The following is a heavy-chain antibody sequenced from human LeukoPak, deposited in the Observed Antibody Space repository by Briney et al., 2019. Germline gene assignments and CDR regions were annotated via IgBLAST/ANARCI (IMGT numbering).Heavy chain of an antibody. J-gene: IGHJ4*02. Sequence: ASVKVSCKASGGTFSSYAISWVRQAPGQGLEWMGWINPNSGGTNYAQKFQGRVTMTRSTSISTAYMELSSLRFEDTAVYYCTRSVRNGHIDYWGQGTLVTVSS. V-gene: IGHV1-2*02. CDR2: INPNSGGT. CDR3: TRSVRNGHIDY. CDR1: GGTFSSYA. D-gene: IGHD2-21*01.